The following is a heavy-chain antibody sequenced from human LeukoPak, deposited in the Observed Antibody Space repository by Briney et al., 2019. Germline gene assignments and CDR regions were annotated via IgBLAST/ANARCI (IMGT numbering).Heavy chain of an antibody. CDR3: ARGGGLDV. CDR2: INHNGNVN. V-gene: IGHV3-7*03. D-gene: IGHD3-16*01. CDR1: GFTFSSYW. Sequence: GGSLRLSCAASGFTFSSYWMNWARQAPGKGLEWVASINHNGNVNYYVDSVKGRFTISRDNAKNSLYLQMSNLRAEDMAAYCCARGGGLDVWGQGATVTVSS. J-gene: IGHJ6*02.